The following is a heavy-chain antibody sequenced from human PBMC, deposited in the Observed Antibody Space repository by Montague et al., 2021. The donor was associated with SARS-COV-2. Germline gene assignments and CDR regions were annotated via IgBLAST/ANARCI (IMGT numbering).Heavy chain of an antibody. J-gene: IGHJ2*01. V-gene: IGHV3-9*01. CDR3: VTYPAITMDDWCLDL. CDR2: ISWTSGTI. CDR1: GFTFDDYV. D-gene: IGHD3-10*01. Sequence: SLRLSCAASGFTFDDYVMNWVRQAPGMGLEWVSGISWTSGTIGYADSVKGRFTISRDNAKNSLYLQMNSLRAEDTALYYCVTYPAITMDDWCLDLWGRGTLVTVSS.